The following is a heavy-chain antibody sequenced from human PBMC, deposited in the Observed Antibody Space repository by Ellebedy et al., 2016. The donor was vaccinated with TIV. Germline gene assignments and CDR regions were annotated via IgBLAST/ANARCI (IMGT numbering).Heavy chain of an antibody. Sequence: MPGGSLRLSCTVSGGSIAGHYWNWIRQPPGKGLESIGYIHYSGSTTYNPSLKSRVTISVDTSKNQFSLKLTSVTAADTAVYYCARHLKSIGGTADCFDPWGQGTLVTVSS. J-gene: IGHJ5*02. CDR2: IHYSGST. CDR3: ARHLKSIGGTADCFDP. V-gene: IGHV4-59*08. D-gene: IGHD1-7*01. CDR1: GGSIAGHY.